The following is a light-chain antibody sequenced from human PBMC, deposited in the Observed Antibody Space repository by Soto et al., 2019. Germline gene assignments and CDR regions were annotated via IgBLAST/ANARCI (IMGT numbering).Light chain of an antibody. CDR1: SSDVGGYNY. CDR2: EVT. CDR3: CAHAGDNTYV. J-gene: IGLJ1*01. Sequence: QSALTQPPSASGSPGQSVTISCTGTSSDVGGYNYVSWYQQHPGKAPKLMIYEVTKRPSGVPARFSGSKSGNTASLTVSGLQAEDEADYFCCAHAGDNTYVFGTGTKVTVL. V-gene: IGLV2-8*01.